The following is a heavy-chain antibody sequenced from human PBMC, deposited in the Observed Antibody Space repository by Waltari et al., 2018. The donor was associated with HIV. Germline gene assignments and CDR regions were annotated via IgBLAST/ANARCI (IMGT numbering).Heavy chain of an antibody. CDR2: INHSGST. CDR3: ARRRMESYGMDV. J-gene: IGHJ6*02. CDR1: GGSFSAYR. D-gene: IGHD1-1*01. V-gene: IGHV4-34*01. Sequence: QVQLQPWGAGLLKPSETLSLTCAVYGGSFSAYRWIWIRQPPGKGLEWIGEINHSGSTNYNPALKSRVTMSLDTSKNQFSLKLSSVTAADTALYYCARRRMESYGMDVWGQGTTVTVSS.